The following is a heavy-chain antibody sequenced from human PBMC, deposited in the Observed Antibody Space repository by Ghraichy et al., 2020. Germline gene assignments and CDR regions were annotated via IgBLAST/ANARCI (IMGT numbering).Heavy chain of an antibody. CDR1: GGSISSSSHY. V-gene: IGHV4-39*01. J-gene: IGHJ5*02. Sequence: SETLSLTCTVSGGSISSSSHYWGWIRQPPGKGLEWIGSMSYSENTYYNPSLKSRVTISVDTSKNQFSLKLSSVTAADTAVYYCARHLRIAASLVAWFDPWGQGTLVTVSS. CDR3: ARHLRIAASLVAWFDP. D-gene: IGHD2-15*01. CDR2: MSYSENT.